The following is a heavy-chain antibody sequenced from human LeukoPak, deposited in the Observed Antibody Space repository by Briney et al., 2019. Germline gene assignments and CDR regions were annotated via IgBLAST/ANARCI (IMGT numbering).Heavy chain of an antibody. V-gene: IGHV5-51*01. Sequence: GESLKISCKASGYSLTSYWIGWVRQMPGKGLEWMGIIYPGDSDNRYSPSFKGQVTISVDKSISTAYLQWSSLKASDTAMYYCASGRLRRTRDAFDIWGQGTMVTVSS. J-gene: IGHJ3*02. CDR3: ASGRLRRTRDAFDI. CDR1: GYSLTSYW. CDR2: IYPGDSDN. D-gene: IGHD4-17*01.